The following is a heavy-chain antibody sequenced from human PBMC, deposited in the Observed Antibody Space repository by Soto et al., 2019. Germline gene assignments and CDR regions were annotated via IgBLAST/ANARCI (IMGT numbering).Heavy chain of an antibody. V-gene: IGHV1-2*04. J-gene: IGHJ6*02. CDR1: GYTFTGYY. CDR2: INPNSGGT. CDR3: ARDLDGDSSGTHGGMDV. Sequence: QVQLVQSGAEVKKPGASVKVSCKASGYTFTGYYMHWVRQAPGQGLEWMGWINPNSGGTNCAQKFQGWVTMTRDTSISTAYMELSRLRSDDTAVYYCARDLDGDSSGTHGGMDVWGQGTTVTVSS. D-gene: IGHD3-22*01.